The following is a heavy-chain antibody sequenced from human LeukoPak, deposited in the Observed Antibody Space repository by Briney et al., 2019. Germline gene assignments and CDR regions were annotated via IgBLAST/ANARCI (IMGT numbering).Heavy chain of an antibody. V-gene: IGHV3-73*01. CDR3: TRRQEGLNDAFDI. D-gene: IGHD3/OR15-3a*01. CDR2: IRSKANSYAT. J-gene: IGHJ3*02. CDR1: GFTFSGSA. Sequence: GGSLRLSCAASGFTFSGSAMHWVRQASGKGLEWVGRIRSKANSYATAYAASVKGRFTISRDDSKNTAYLQMNSLKTEDTAVYYRTRRQEGLNDAFDIWGQGTMVTVSS.